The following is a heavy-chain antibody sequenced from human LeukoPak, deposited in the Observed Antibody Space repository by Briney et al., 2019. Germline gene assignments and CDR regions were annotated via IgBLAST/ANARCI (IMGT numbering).Heavy chain of an antibody. CDR1: GFTFDDYA. D-gene: IGHD1-26*01. V-gene: IGHV3-9*01. CDR2: ISWNSGSI. CDR3: AKDGRELPTEFDY. J-gene: IGHJ4*02. Sequence: GGSLRLSCAASGFTFDDYAMHWVRQAPGKGLEWVSGISWNSGSIGCADSVKGRFTISRDNAKNSLYLQMNSLRAEDTALYYCAKDGRELPTEFDYWGQGTLVTVSS.